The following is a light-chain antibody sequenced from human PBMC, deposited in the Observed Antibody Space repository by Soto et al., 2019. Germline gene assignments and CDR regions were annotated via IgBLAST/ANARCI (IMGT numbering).Light chain of an antibody. V-gene: IGKV3-15*01. Sequence: EIVRTQSPATLSLSPVERATLSCRASQSVSGNLIWYQQKPGQAPRLLIYGASTRATGSPARFSASGSVTEFNLTISSLQAEDFAVYYCQQYNNWPPITFGPGTRLDIK. CDR2: GAS. CDR3: QQYNNWPPIT. J-gene: IGKJ5*01. CDR1: QSVSGN.